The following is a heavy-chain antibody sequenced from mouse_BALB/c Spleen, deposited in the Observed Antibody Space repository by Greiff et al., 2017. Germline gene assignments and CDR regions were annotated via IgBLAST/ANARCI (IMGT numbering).Heavy chain of an antibody. CDR3: ARGGTRAWFAY. Sequence: VQLQQPGAELVKPGASVKLSCKASGYTFTSYWMHWVKQRPGQGLEWIGEINPSNGRTNYNEKFKSKATLTVDKSSSTAYMQLSSLTSEDSAVYYCARGGTRAWFAYWGQGTLVTVSA. D-gene: IGHD4-1*01. CDR2: INPSNGRT. J-gene: IGHJ3*01. V-gene: IGHV1S81*02. CDR1: GYTFTSYW.